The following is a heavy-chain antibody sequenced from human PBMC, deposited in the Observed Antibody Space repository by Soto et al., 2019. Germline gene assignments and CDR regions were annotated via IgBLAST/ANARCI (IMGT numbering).Heavy chain of an antibody. V-gene: IGHV4-38-2*01. CDR2: IHHSGTT. J-gene: IGHJ6*02. D-gene: IGHD2-8*01. Sequence: SETLSLTCAVSAYSISSVYYWGWIRQPPGKGLEWIGSIHHSGTTYYNPSLKSRVSLSVDTSKNHFSLKLTSVTAADTAVYYCARIMFCINDVCSQIYGMDXWGQGTTVTVS. CDR3: ARIMFCINDVCSQIYGMDX. CDR1: AYSISSVYY.